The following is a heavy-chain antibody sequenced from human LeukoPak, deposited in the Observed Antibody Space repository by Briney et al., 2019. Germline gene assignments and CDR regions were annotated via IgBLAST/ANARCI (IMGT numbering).Heavy chain of an antibody. CDR1: GFTFSSYE. J-gene: IGHJ6*03. CDR3: ARDGTPNYSSGWVYMDV. D-gene: IGHD6-25*01. V-gene: IGHV3-48*03. Sequence: GGSLRLSCVASGFTFSSYEMNWVRQAPGKGLEWLSYIGSSDSTTHYADSVKGRFTISRDNAKNSLYLQVNSLRVEDTAVYYCARDGTPNYSSGWVYMDVWGEGTTVTISS. CDR2: IGSSDSTT.